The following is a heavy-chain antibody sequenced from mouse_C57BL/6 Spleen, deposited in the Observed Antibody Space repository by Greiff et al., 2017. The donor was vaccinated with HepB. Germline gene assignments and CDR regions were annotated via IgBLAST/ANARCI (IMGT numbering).Heavy chain of an antibody. V-gene: IGHV1-66*01. CDR2: IYPGSGNT. CDR3: AREDYDYDGAWFAY. J-gene: IGHJ3*01. CDR1: GYSFTSYY. Sequence: VKLVESGPELVKPGASVKISCKASGYSFTSYYIHWVKQRPGQGLEWIGWIYPGSGNTKYNEKFKGKATLTADTSSSTAYMQLSSLTSEDSAVYYCAREDYDYDGAWFAYWGQGTLVTVSA. D-gene: IGHD2-4*01.